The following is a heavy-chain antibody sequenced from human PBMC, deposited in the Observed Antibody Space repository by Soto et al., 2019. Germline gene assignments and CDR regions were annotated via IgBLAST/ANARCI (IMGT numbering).Heavy chain of an antibody. J-gene: IGHJ4*02. CDR1: GFTFSSYA. CDR3: ARDREMGTFDY. D-gene: IGHD7-27*01. Sequence: QVQLVESGGGVVQPGRSLRLSCAASGFTFSSYAMHWVRQAPGKGLEWVAVISYDGSNKYYADSVKGRFTISRDNSKNTLDLQMNSLRAEDTGVYYCARDREMGTFDYWGQGTLVTVSS. V-gene: IGHV3-30-3*01. CDR2: ISYDGSNK.